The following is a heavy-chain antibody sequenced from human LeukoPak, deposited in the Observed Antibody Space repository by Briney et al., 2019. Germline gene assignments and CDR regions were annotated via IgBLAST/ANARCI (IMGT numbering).Heavy chain of an antibody. D-gene: IGHD3-10*01. CDR2: INPNSGDT. J-gene: IGHJ4*02. CDR1: GYTFTGYY. Sequence: ASVTVSCKASGYTFTGYYMHWVRQSPGQGLEWMGRINPNSGDTNYAQNFQGRVTMTRDTSGSTSNMERSRLRSDDTVVCYCARERRFGDLLLFDYWGLGTLVTVSS. CDR3: ARERRFGDLLLFDY. V-gene: IGHV1-2*05.